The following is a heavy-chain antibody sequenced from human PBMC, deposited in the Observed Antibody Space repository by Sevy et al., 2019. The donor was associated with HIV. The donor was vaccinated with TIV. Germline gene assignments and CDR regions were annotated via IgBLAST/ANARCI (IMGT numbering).Heavy chain of an antibody. J-gene: IGHJ6*02. CDR1: GYSFTGYY. CDR2: LNPNSGGT. CDR3: ARYPDTAMVKYYYYGMDV. Sequence: ASVKVSCKASGYSFTGYYMHWVRQAPGQGLEWTGWLNPNSGGTNYAQKFQGRVTMTRDTSISTAYMELSRLRSDDTAVYYCARYPDTAMVKYYYYGMDVWGQGTTVTVSS. D-gene: IGHD5-18*01. V-gene: IGHV1-2*02.